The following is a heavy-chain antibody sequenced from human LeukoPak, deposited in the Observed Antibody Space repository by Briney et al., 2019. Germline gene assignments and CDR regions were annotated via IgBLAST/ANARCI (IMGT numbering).Heavy chain of an antibody. CDR2: ISHDGSNK. D-gene: IGHD2-2*01. CDR1: GFTFSSYG. J-gene: IGHJ4*02. CDR3: AKAHCSPTSCSRIDY. V-gene: IGHV3-30*18. Sequence: GRSLRLSCAASGFTFSSYGMHWVRQAPGKGLEWLTIISHDGSNKNYADSVKGRFTISRDNSKNTLYLQMSGLRAEDTALYYCAKAHCSPTSCSRIDYWGQGTLVTVSS.